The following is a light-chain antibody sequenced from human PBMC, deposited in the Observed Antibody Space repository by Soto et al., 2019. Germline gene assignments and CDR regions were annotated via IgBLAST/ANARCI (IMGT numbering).Light chain of an antibody. V-gene: IGKV1-6*02. Sequence: QMTQSPSSLSASVGDRVTITCRASQGISDDLAWYQQRPGTAPKLLIYEASTLHSGVPSRFSGVGSGTDFTLTISGLQPEDFTTYFCLQSRDYPFTFGQGRRLEIK. CDR3: LQSRDYPFT. J-gene: IGKJ5*01. CDR1: QGISDD. CDR2: EAS.